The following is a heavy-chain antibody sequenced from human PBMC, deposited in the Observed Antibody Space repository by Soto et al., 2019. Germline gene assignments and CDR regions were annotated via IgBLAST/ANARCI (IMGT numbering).Heavy chain of an antibody. V-gene: IGHV3-23*01. CDR3: ARCTVDTIVTSGWCHYLDP. CDR1: GFTFSGLA. D-gene: IGHD6-19*01. CDR2: VSGSGGTT. Sequence: EVQLLDSGGGLVQPGGSLRLSCAASGFTFSGLAMGWVAQAPGRGLEWVSAVSGSGGTTYYAASVRGRFTISRDNSKNTLYLQMNSLRAEDTAIYFCARCTVDTIVTSGWCHYLDPWGQGTLVTVSS. J-gene: IGHJ5*02.